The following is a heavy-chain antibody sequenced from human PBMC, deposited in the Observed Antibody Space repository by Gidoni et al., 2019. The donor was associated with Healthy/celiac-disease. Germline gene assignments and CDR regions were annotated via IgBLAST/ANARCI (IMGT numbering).Heavy chain of an antibody. D-gene: IGHD3-10*01. CDR1: GGSISSSSYY. CDR3: ARVSETYGMDV. CDR2: IYYSGST. J-gene: IGHJ6*02. Sequence: QLQLQESGPGLVKPSETLSLTCTVSGGSISSSSYYWGWLRQPPGKGLEWIGSIYYSGSTYYNPSLKSRVTISVDTSKNQFSLKLSSVTAADTAVYYCARVSETYGMDVWGQGTTVTVSS. V-gene: IGHV4-39*07.